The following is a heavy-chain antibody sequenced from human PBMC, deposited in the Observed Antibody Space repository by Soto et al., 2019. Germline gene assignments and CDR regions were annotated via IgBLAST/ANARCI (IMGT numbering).Heavy chain of an antibody. V-gene: IGHV3-72*01. CDR3: ARETAYSSSWHGDGMAV. J-gene: IGHJ6*02. CDR2: TRNKANSYTT. D-gene: IGHD6-13*01. CDR1: GFTFSDHY. Sequence: GGSLRLSCAASGFTFSDHYMDWVRQAPGKGLEWVGRTRNKANSYTTEYAASVKGRFTISRDDSKNSLYLQMNSLKTEDTAVYYCARETAYSSSWHGDGMAVWGQGTTVTVSS.